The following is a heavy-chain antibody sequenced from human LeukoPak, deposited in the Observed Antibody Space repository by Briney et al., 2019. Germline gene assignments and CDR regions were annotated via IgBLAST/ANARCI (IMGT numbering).Heavy chain of an antibody. CDR3: AREYCNRETCYQGFDY. CDR1: GYTFTGYY. J-gene: IGHJ4*02. D-gene: IGHD2-15*01. Sequence: ASVKVSCTTSGYTFTGYYMYWVRQAPGQGLEYMGWININSGATNNAQKLQGRVTMTRDTSISTAYMDLSRLTSDDTAIYYCAREYCNRETCYQGFDYWGQGTLVTVSS. V-gene: IGHV1-2*02. CDR2: ININSGAT.